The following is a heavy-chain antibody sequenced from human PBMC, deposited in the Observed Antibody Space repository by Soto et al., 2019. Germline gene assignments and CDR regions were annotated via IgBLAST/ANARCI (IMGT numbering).Heavy chain of an antibody. D-gene: IGHD6-13*01. CDR3: AKDRFGYSSSWHYFDS. J-gene: IGHJ4*02. CDR1: GFTFSNYG. V-gene: IGHV3-30*18. CDR2: ISYDGSTK. Sequence: QLQLVESGGGVVQPGRSLRLSCAASGFTFSNYGMHWVRQAPGKGLEWVAAISYDGSTKYYADSVKGRFAIFRDNSKNTLYLQMNSLRAEDTAVYYCAKDRFGYSSSWHYFDSWGQGTLVTVSS.